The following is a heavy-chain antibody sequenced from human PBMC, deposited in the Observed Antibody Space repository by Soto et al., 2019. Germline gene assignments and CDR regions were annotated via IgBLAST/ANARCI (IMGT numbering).Heavy chain of an antibody. J-gene: IGHJ5*02. V-gene: IGHV3-74*01. Sequence: PGGSLRLSCAASGFTFSSFFMHWVRQVPGEGLEWVSRISGDGGTISYADSVKGRFTISRDNAKNTLYLQMNSLRDEDTAVYYCARTYVSGIAGFDTWGQGPMVTVSS. CDR3: ARTYVSGIAGFDT. CDR1: GFTFSSFF. CDR2: ISGDGGTI. D-gene: IGHD1-20*01.